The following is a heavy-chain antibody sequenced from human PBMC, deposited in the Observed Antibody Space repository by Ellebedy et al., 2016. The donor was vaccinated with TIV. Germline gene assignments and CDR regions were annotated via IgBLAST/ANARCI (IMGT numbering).Heavy chain of an antibody. V-gene: IGHV1-8*01. D-gene: IGHD3-9*01. Sequence: ASVKVSXXASGYTFTSYDINWVRQATGQGLEWMGWMNPNSGNTGYAQKFQGRVTMTRNTSISTAYMELSSLRSEDTAVYYCARVPKGDDDWAFDIWGQGTTVTVSS. CDR1: GYTFTSYD. J-gene: IGHJ3*02. CDR2: MNPNSGNT. CDR3: ARVPKGDDDWAFDI.